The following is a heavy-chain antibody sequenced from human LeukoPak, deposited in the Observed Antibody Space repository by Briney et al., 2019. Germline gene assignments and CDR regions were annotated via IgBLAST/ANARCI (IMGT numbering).Heavy chain of an antibody. CDR3: ARDWEKGSGWTGSYYGMDV. V-gene: IGHV1-18*01. Sequence: GSSVKVSCKASGYMFPNHGISWVRQAPGQGLEWMGWISGFNGNTNYAQKLQGRVTMTTDTSTSTAYMELRSLRSDDTAVYYCARDWEKGSGWTGSYYGMDVWGQGTTVTVSS. CDR1: GYMFPNHG. D-gene: IGHD6-19*01. J-gene: IGHJ6*02. CDR2: ISGFNGNT.